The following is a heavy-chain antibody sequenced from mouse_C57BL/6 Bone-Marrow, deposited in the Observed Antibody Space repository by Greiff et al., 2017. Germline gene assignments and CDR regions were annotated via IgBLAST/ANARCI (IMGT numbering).Heavy chain of an antibody. V-gene: IGHV5-4*01. CDR3: ERDRGGDY. CDR1: GFTFSSYA. J-gene: IGHJ4*01. Sequence: EVQLMESGGGLVKPGGSLKLSCAASGFTFSSYAMSWVRQTPGKRLEWVATISAGSGYTYYPDNVKGRFTISRDNATNTLYLHMSHLKSADTARYYCERDRGGDYWGQGTSVTVSS. CDR2: ISAGSGYT. D-gene: IGHD3-3*01.